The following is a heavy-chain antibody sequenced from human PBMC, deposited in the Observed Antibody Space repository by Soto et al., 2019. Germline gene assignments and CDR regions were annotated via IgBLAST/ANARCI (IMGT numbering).Heavy chain of an antibody. D-gene: IGHD3-3*01. J-gene: IGHJ5*02. CDR2: IYTSGST. CDR3: GGGVESGRPRT. V-gene: IGHV4-4*07. Sequence: SETLSLTCTVSGGSISSYYCSWIRQPAWKGLEWIGRIYTSGSTNYNPSLKSRVNMSVETSKNQFSLKLRSVTAADTAMYYCGGGVESGRPRTWGQGTLVAVSS. CDR1: GGSISSYY.